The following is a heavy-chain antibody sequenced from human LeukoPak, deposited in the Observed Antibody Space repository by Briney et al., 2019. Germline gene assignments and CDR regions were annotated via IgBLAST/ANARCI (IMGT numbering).Heavy chain of an antibody. Sequence: ASVKVSCKASGNTFTGYYIHWVRQAPGQGLEWMGCVNADSGGTNYAQKLQGKVTMTRDTSSSTAYMELSRLRSDDTAVYYCAISRQVAKKYYFDYWGQGTLGTVSS. J-gene: IGHJ4*02. V-gene: IGHV1-2*02. CDR1: GNTFTGYY. D-gene: IGHD2-15*01. CDR3: AISRQVAKKYYFDY. CDR2: VNADSGGT.